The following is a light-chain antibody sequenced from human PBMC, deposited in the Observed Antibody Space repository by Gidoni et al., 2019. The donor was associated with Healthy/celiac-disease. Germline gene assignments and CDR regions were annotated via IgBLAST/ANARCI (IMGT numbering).Light chain of an antibody. CDR2: GAS. CDR1: QSVSSSD. J-gene: IGKJ1*01. V-gene: IGKV3-20*01. Sequence: EIVWTQSRGTLSLSPGERATLSCRASQSVSSSDLAWYQQKPGQAPRLLIYGASSRATGIPDRFSGSGSGTDFTLTISRLEPEDFALYYCQQYGSSSWTFXXXTKVEIK. CDR3: QQYGSSSWT.